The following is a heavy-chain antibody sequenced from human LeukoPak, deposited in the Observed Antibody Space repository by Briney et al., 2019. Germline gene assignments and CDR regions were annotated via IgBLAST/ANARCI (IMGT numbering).Heavy chain of an antibody. J-gene: IGHJ5*02. Sequence: SSVKVSCKASGGTFSSYAIGWVRQAPGQGLEWIGRIIHIFGTANYAQKFQGRVTITTDESTSTAYMELSILRSEDTAVYYCARAVGGYYGSGSYSANWFDPWGQGTLVTVSS. V-gene: IGHV1-69*05. CDR2: IIHIFGTA. D-gene: IGHD3-10*01. CDR3: ARAVGGYYGSGSYSANWFDP. CDR1: GGTFSSYA.